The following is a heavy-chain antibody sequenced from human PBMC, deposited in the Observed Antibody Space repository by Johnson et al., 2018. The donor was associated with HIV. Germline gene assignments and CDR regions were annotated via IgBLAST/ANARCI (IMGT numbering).Heavy chain of an antibody. CDR3: AKGIMYNYDISGFVDAFDI. D-gene: IGHD3-22*01. CDR2: INWNGGST. CDR1: GFSFDDYG. V-gene: IGHV3-20*04. Sequence: VQLVESGGGVVRPGGSLRLSCAASGFSFDDYGMSWVRQAPGKGLEWVSGINWNGGSTGYADSVKGRFTISRDNAKNSLYLQMNSLRAEDTALYYCAKGIMYNYDISGFVDAFDIWGQGTMVTVSS. J-gene: IGHJ3*02.